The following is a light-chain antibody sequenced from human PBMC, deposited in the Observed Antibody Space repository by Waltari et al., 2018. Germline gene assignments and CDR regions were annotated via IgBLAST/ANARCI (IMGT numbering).Light chain of an antibody. CDR1: QSISTS. CDR3: QQSYTTAYT. V-gene: IGKV1-39*01. Sequence: IQMTQSPSPLSASLGDRATITCRASQSISTSLTWYQQLPGKAPKLLIYVASTLQSGVPSRFSGSGSGTDFSLTISSLQPEDFATYYCQQSYTTAYTFGQGTKLEIK. CDR2: VAS. J-gene: IGKJ2*01.